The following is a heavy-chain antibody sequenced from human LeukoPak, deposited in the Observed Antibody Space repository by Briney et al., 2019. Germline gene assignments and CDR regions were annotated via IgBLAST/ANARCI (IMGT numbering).Heavy chain of an antibody. CDR2: IYYSGST. Sequence: PSETLSLTCTVSGGSVSSGSYYWSWIRQPPGKGLEWIGYIYYSGSTNYNPSLKSRVTISVDTSKNQFSLKLSSVTAADTAVYYCARMYYYGSGSYWCYFDYWGQGTLVTVSS. D-gene: IGHD3-10*01. CDR1: GGSVSSGSYY. V-gene: IGHV4-61*01. J-gene: IGHJ4*02. CDR3: ARMYYYGSGSYWCYFDY.